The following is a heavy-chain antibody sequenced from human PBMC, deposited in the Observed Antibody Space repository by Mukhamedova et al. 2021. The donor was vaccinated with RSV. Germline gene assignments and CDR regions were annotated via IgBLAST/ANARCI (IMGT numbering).Heavy chain of an antibody. CDR3: ARDLTGATSY. Sequence: GLEWVARTRSRARDYTTEYDASVRGRFTISRDDSKNSVFLQMNSLRTEDSAIYYCARDLTGATSYWGQGTLVTVSS. J-gene: IGHJ4*02. V-gene: IGHV3-72*01. D-gene: IGHD1-1*01. CDR2: TRSRARDYTT.